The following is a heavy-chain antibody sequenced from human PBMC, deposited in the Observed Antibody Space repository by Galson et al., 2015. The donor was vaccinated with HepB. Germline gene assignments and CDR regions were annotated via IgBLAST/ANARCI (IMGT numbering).Heavy chain of an antibody. CDR3: ARVMSPFSIDLVFDY. CDR1: GLTFSTYA. Sequence: SLRLSCAASGLTFSTYAMHWVRQAPGKGLEWVAVISYDDRTFYADSVKGRFTISRDTSKNTLYLQMSSLRAEDTAVYYCARVMSPFSIDLVFDYWGQGTLVTVSS. D-gene: IGHD6-6*01. V-gene: IGHV3-30*04. CDR2: ISYDDRT. J-gene: IGHJ4*02.